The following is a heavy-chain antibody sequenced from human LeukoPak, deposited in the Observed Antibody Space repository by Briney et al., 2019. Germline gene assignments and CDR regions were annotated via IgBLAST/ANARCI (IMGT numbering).Heavy chain of an antibody. D-gene: IGHD6-19*01. Sequence: NPGGSLRLSCAASGITFSSYSMYWVRQAPGKGLEWVSSISSSSSYIYYADSVKGRFTISRDNAKNSLYLQMNSLRAKDTAVYYCARDLRYSSGWYGSFGYWGQGTLVTVSS. V-gene: IGHV3-21*01. CDR3: ARDLRYSSGWYGSFGY. CDR2: ISSSSSYI. CDR1: GITFSSYS. J-gene: IGHJ4*02.